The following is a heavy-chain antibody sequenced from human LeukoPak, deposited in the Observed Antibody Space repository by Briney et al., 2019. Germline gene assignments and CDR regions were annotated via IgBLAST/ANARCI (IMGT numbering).Heavy chain of an antibody. CDR3: AGGQGWIFNS. D-gene: IGHD5-12*01. J-gene: IGHJ4*02. CDR1: GFTFSSYS. Sequence: KPGGSLRVSCAASGFTFSSYSMNWVRQAPGKGLEWVSSISSSSSHIYYADSVKGRFTVSRDNAKNSLYLQMNSLRAEDTAVYYCAGGQGWIFNSWGQGTLVAVSS. CDR2: ISSSSSHI. V-gene: IGHV3-21*01.